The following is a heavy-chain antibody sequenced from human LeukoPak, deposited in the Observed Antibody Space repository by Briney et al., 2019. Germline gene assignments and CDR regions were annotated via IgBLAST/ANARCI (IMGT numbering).Heavy chain of an antibody. V-gene: IGHV3-23*01. CDR1: GFTFNTYA. CDR3: ARQTASAYAFDI. CDR2: ISGSGAIT. J-gene: IGHJ3*02. Sequence: GGSLRLSCAASGFTFNTYAMDWVRQAPGKGLQWVSAISGSGAITYYADSVKGRFTISRDNSKNTLYLQMNSLRTEDTAIYYCARQTASAYAFDIWGQGTVVTVSS. D-gene: IGHD1-1*01.